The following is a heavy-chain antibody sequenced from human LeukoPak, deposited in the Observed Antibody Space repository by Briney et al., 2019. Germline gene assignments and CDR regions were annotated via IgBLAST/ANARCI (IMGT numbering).Heavy chain of an antibody. Sequence: GGSLRLSCAASGFTLSRCAMQWVRQAPGQGLEYVSGISNNGGTYYASSVKGRFTISRDNSKNTLYLQMGSLRVEDMAVCYCAALTDGYWGQGTLVTVSS. CDR2: ISNNGGT. CDR1: GFTLSRCA. V-gene: IGHV3-64*01. CDR3: AALTDGY. J-gene: IGHJ4*02.